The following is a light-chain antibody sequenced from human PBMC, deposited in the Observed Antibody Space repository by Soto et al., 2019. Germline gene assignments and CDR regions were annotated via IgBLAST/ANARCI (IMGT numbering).Light chain of an antibody. CDR2: WAS. J-gene: IGKJ2*01. CDR3: KQYYTTPRT. Sequence: DIVRTQSPDSLAVSLGERATINCKSSRNLLYSSNNKNYFAWYQQKPGQPPKLLIYWASTRESGVPDRFSGSGSGTDFTLTISSLQAEDVAVYYCKQYYTTPRTFGQGTKLEI. V-gene: IGKV4-1*01. CDR1: RNLLYSSNNKNY.